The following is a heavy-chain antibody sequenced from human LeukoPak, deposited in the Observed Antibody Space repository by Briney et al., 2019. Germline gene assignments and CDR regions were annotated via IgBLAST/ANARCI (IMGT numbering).Heavy chain of an antibody. Sequence: GGSLRLSCAASGCTFSNYAMSWVRQAPGKGLEWVSTINDRGIATYYADSVKGRFTISRDNSKNTLSLQVSSLRAEDTAIYYCAKGLKTAVGPYKGYHYYMDVWGKGTTVTVSS. D-gene: IGHD5-18*01. V-gene: IGHV3-23*01. CDR3: AKGLKTAVGPYKGYHYYMDV. J-gene: IGHJ6*03. CDR2: INDRGIAT. CDR1: GCTFSNYA.